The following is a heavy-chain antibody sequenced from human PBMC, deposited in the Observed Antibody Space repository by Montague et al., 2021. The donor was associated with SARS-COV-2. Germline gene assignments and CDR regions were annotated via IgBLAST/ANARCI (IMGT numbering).Heavy chain of an antibody. V-gene: IGHV4-31*03. CDR3: ARDTRIVGATTRLDY. D-gene: IGHD1-26*01. J-gene: IGHJ4*02. CDR2: IYYSGST. CDR1: GGSISSGGYY. Sequence: TLSLTCTVSGGSISSGGYYWSWIRQHPGKGLEWIGYIYYSGSTYYNPSLKSRATITVDTSKNQFSLKLSSVTAADTAVYYCARDTRIVGATTRLDYWGQGTLVTVSS.